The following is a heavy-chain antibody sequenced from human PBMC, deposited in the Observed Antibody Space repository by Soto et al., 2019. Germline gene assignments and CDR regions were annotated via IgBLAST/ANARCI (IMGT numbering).Heavy chain of an antibody. V-gene: IGHV1-58*02. CDR3: SADHPHMAMGWPV. CDR1: GFDLGSFG. Sequence: SVQVSCQASGFDLGSFGIQFLRPTRGRGLEWIGWIVVVSGSTNYAWHFQGRVAISRDMSSSTAYLDLSDLKSDDTAVYFCSADHPHMAMGWPVWGQGTTVTVSS. D-gene: IGHD1-26*01. CDR2: IVVVSGST. J-gene: IGHJ6*02.